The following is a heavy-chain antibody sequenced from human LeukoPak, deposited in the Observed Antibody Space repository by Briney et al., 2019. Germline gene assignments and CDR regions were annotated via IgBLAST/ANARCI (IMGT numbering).Heavy chain of an antibody. CDR3: AVSSGLYAAFDY. Sequence: PGGSLRLSCAGSGFTFNDHAMSWVRQAPGKGLEWVSAISGSGSTTHYADSVKGRFTISRDNSKNTLSLQMNSLRAEDTATYFCAVSSGLYAAFDYWGQGTLVTVSS. J-gene: IGHJ4*02. D-gene: IGHD6-19*01. V-gene: IGHV3-23*01. CDR2: ISGSGSTT. CDR1: GFTFNDHA.